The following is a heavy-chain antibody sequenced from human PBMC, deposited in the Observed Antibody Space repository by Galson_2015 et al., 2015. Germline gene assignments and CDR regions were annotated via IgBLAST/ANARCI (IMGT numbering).Heavy chain of an antibody. Sequence: SLRLSCAASGFTFGDYAMSWVRQAPGKGLEWVGLIRSKAYGGTTEYAASVKGRFTISRDDSKSIAYLQMNSLKTEDTAVYYCTRDRLYYYYYMDVWGKGTTVTVSS. CDR3: TRDRLYYYYYMDV. J-gene: IGHJ6*03. CDR1: GFTFGDYA. CDR2: IRSKAYGGTT. V-gene: IGHV3-49*04.